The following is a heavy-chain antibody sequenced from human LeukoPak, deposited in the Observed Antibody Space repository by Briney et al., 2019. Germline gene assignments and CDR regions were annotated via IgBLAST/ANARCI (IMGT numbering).Heavy chain of an antibody. CDR1: GYSISSGYF. J-gene: IGHJ4*02. CDR2: IFHSGST. V-gene: IGHV4-38-2*02. D-gene: IGHD6-13*01. Sequence: PSETLSLTCTVSGYSISSGYFWGWIRQPPGKGLEWIGNIFHSGSTYYNPSLKSRVTISVDTSKNQFSLKLSSVPAADTAVYYCARPSAAAGTYVFDYWGQGTLVTVSS. CDR3: ARPSAAAGTYVFDY.